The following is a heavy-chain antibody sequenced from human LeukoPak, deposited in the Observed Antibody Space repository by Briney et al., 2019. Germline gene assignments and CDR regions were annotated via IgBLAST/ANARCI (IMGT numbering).Heavy chain of an antibody. CDR1: GGTFISYA. V-gene: IGHV1-69*13. J-gene: IGHJ3*02. CDR3: ARDGLSHDAFDI. CDR2: IIPIFGTA. Sequence: SVKVSCKASGGTFISYAISWVRQAPGQGLEWMGGIIPIFGTANYAQKFQGRVTITAGESTSTAYMELSSLRSEDTAVYYCARDGLSHDAFDIWGQGTMVTVSS.